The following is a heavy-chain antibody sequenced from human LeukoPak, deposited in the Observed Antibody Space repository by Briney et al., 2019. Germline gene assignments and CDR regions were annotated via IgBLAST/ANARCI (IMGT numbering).Heavy chain of an antibody. CDR1: GYTLTELS. Sequence: ASVKVSCKVSGYTLTELSIHWVRQAHGKGLEWMEGFPREDGERIYAQSFQGRLTMTEDSSTDTAYMELSGLRPEDTAVYFCASDFRVGVLYAFDLWGQGTVVTVSP. D-gene: IGHD3-10*01. CDR2: FPREDGER. CDR3: ASDFRVGVLYAFDL. V-gene: IGHV1-24*01. J-gene: IGHJ3*01.